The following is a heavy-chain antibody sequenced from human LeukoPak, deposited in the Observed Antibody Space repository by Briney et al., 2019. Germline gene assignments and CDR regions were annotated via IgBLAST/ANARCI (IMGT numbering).Heavy chain of an antibody. CDR3: ARGGRDGYIDY. CDR1: GFTFSSYW. D-gene: IGHD5-24*01. CDR2: INEDGGKK. V-gene: IGHV3-7*01. J-gene: IGHJ4*02. Sequence: PGGSLRLSCAASGFTFSSYWMSWVRQAPGKGLEWVANINEDGGKKYYVDSVKGRFTISRDNAKNSLYLQMNSLRAEDTAVYYCARGGRDGYIDYGGQGTLVTVSS.